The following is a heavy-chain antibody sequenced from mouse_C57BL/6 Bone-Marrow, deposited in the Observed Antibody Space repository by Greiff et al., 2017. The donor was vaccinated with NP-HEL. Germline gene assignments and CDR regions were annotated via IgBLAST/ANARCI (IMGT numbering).Heavy chain of an antibody. CDR2: ISDGGGNT. Sequence: EVQVVESGGGLVKPGGSLKLSCAASGFTFSSYAMSWVRQTPEKRLEWVATISDGGGNTYYPDSVKGRFTISRDNAKNTLYLQMSSLRSEDTALYYCARTTVVAPHWYFDVWGTGTTVTVSS. CDR3: ARTTVVAPHWYFDV. V-gene: IGHV5-9*01. CDR1: GFTFSSYA. D-gene: IGHD1-1*01. J-gene: IGHJ1*03.